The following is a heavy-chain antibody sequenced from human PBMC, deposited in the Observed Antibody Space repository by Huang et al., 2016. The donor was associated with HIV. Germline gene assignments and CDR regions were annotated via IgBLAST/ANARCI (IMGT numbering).Heavy chain of an antibody. V-gene: IGHV3-53*01. CDR1: GFTVSSNY. CDR3: AREFCGGDCFRSRDAFDI. J-gene: IGHJ3*02. D-gene: IGHD2-21*02. CDR2: IHNGGNT. Sequence: EVQLVESGGGLIQPGGSLRLSCAVSGFTVSSNYMSWVRQAPGRGLAWVAAIHNGGNTYCADSVKGRFAISRDNFKNTLYLQMNGLRAEDTAVYYCAREFCGGDCFRSRDAFDIWGQGTMVTVAS.